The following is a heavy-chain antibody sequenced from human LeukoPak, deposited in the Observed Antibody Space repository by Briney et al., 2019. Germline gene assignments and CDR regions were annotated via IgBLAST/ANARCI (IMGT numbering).Heavy chain of an antibody. J-gene: IGHJ4*02. CDR1: GGSISSSSYY. CDR2: IYYSGST. Sequence: SGTLSLTCTVSGGSISSSSYYWGWIRQPPGKGLEWIGSIYYSGSTYYNPSLKSRVTISVDTSKNQFSLKLSSVTAADTAVYYCARPSYSYGKNDYWGQGTLVTVSS. CDR3: ARPSYSYGKNDY. V-gene: IGHV4-39*01. D-gene: IGHD5-18*01.